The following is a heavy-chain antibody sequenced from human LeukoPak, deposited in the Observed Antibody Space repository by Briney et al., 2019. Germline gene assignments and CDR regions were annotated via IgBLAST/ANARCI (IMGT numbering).Heavy chain of an antibody. CDR1: GFTFSSYS. D-gene: IGHD2-2*01. CDR2: TSSSSSYI. J-gene: IGHJ4*02. CDR3: ARGLGYCSSTSCSYLDY. Sequence: PGGSLRLSCAASGFTFSSYSMNWVRQAPGKGLEWVSSTSSSSSYIYYADSVKGRFTISRDNAKNSLYLQMNSLRAEDTAVYYCARGLGYCSSTSCSYLDYWGPGTLVTVSS. V-gene: IGHV3-21*01.